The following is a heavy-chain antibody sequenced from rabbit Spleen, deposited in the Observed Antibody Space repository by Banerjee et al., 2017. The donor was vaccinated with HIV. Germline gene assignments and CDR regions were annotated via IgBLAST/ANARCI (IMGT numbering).Heavy chain of an antibody. Sequence: QSLEESGGDLVKPGASLTLTCIASGVSFSGSSYMCWVRQAPGKGLEWIACIDTGSSGFTYFASWAKGRFTFSKTSSTTVTLQMTSLTAADTATYFCARDTGTSFSTYGMDLWGPGTLVTVS. CDR1: GVSFSGSSY. CDR2: IDTGSSGFT. J-gene: IGHJ6*01. V-gene: IGHV1S40*01. CDR3: ARDTGTSFSTYGMDL. D-gene: IGHD8-1*01.